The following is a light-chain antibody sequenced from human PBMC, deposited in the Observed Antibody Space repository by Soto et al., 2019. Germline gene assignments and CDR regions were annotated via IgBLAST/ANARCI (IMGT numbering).Light chain of an antibody. Sequence: VQVTQSPSSLSASVGDRVTITCQASHDIKKYLNWYQQKAHKVPNLLISGASSLESGVPSRFSGSGSETEFTLTISSLLPDDFATYFCQQYKSYFRTFGQGTKVDIK. CDR2: GAS. CDR1: HDIKKY. CDR3: QQYKSYFRT. V-gene: IGKV1-5*01. J-gene: IGKJ1*01.